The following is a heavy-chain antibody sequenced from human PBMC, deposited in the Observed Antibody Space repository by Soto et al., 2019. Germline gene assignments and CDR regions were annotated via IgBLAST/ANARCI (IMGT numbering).Heavy chain of an antibody. CDR2: IYYSGST. CDR3: ARTHYDSSGYIELFDY. Sequence: QVQLQESGPGLVKPSETLSLTCTVSGGSISSYYWSWIRQPPGKGLEWIGYIYYSGSTNYNPSLKSRVTISVDTAKNQFALKLSSVTAADTAVYYCARTHYDSSGYIELFDYWGQGTLVTVSS. J-gene: IGHJ4*02. D-gene: IGHD3-22*01. CDR1: GGSISSYY. V-gene: IGHV4-59*01.